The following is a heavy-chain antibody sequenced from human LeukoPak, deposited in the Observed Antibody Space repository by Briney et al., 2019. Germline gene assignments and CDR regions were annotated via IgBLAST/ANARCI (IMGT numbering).Heavy chain of an antibody. J-gene: IGHJ4*02. V-gene: IGHV4-4*02. Sequence: KPSESLSLTCAVSGDSISSTSWWSWVRQPPGKGLEWIGDIYHSGNTIYNPSLKSRVTISVDTSKNQFSLKLSSVTAADTAVYYCASTPSSGWYMVDYWGQGTLVTVSS. CDR1: GDSISSTSW. CDR2: IYHSGNT. CDR3: ASTPSSGWYMVDY. D-gene: IGHD6-19*01.